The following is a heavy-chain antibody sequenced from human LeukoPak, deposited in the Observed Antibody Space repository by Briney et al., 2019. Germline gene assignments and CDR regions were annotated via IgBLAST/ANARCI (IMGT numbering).Heavy chain of an antibody. Sequence: PGGSLRLSCAASGFTFSSYSMHWVRQAPGKGLEWVSSISGTSNYIYYGDSVKGRFTISRDDAKNSQYPQMNSLRAEDTAVYYCASSGPIAVAFFDYWGQGILVTVSS. CDR2: ISGTSNYI. V-gene: IGHV3-21*01. D-gene: IGHD6-19*01. CDR1: GFTFSSYS. J-gene: IGHJ4*02. CDR3: ASSGPIAVAFFDY.